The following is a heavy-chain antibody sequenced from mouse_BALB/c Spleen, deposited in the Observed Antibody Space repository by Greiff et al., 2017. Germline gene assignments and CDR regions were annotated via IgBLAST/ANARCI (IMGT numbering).Heavy chain of an antibody. J-gene: IGHJ3*01. CDR2: IRSKSNNYAT. D-gene: IGHD2-3*01. CDR3: VREGGYYVWAY. V-gene: IGHV10S3*01. Sequence: TGGGLVQPKGSLKLSCAASGFTFNTNAMNWVRQAPGKGLEWVARIRSKSNNYATYYADSVKDRFTISRDDSQSMLYLQMNNLKTEDTAMYYCVREGGYYVWAYWGQGTLVTVSA. CDR1: GFTFNTNA.